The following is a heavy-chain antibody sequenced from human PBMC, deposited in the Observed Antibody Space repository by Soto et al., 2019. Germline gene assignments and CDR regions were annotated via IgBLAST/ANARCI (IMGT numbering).Heavy chain of an antibody. V-gene: IGHV3-30-3*01. D-gene: IGHD6-13*01. CDR3: ARSVSSRSSFDY. CDR2: ISYDGSNK. Sequence: VQLVESGGGVVQPGRSLRLSCAASGFTFSSYAMHWVRQAPGKGLEWVAVISYDGSNKYYADSVKGRFTISRDNSKNTLYLQMNSLRAEDTAVYYWARSVSSRSSFDYWGQGTLVTVSS. J-gene: IGHJ4*02. CDR1: GFTFSSYA.